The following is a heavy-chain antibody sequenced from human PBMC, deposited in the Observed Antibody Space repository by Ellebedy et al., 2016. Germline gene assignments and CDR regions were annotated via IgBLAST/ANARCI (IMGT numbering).Heavy chain of an antibody. V-gene: IGHV3-30*04. J-gene: IGHJ4*02. Sequence: GGSLRLSCAVSGFSSSPMHWVRQAPGKGLEWVGLISFDGGNKYYADFVKGRFTISRDNSKKTLYLQMNSLRVEDTAVYYCARGVSSGWSRAIQCWGQGTLVTVSS. D-gene: IGHD6-19*01. CDR3: ARGVSSGWSRAIQC. CDR1: GFSSSP. CDR2: ISFDGGNK.